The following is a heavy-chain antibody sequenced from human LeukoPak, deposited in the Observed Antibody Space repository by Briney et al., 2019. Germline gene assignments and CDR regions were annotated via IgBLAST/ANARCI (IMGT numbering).Heavy chain of an antibody. V-gene: IGHV4-30-2*01. CDR3: ARGGGLDV. CDR1: GGSISSGGHS. Sequence: PSETLSLTCTVSGGSISSGGHSWSWIRQPPGKGLEWIGYIYHSGSGSTYYNPSLKSRVTISIDKSKNQFSLKLNSVTAADTAVYFCARGGGLDVWGQGATVTVSS. J-gene: IGHJ6*02. D-gene: IGHD3-16*01. CDR2: IYHSGSGST.